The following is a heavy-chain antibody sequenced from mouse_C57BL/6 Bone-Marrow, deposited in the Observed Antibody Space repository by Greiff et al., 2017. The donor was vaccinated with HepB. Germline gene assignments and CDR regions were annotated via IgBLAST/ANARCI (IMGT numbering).Heavy chain of an antibody. D-gene: IGHD1-1*01. CDR1: GYAFSSSW. CDR3: ARSGGDNYGSSSYYIDY. CDR2: IYPGDGDT. J-gene: IGHJ2*01. V-gene: IGHV1-82*01. Sequence: QVQLKESGPELVKPGASVKISCKASGYAFSSSWMNWVKQRPGKGLEWIGRIYPGDGDTNYNGKFKGKATLTADKSSSTAYMQLSSLTSEDSAVYYCARSGGDNYGSSSYYIDYWGQGTTLTVSS.